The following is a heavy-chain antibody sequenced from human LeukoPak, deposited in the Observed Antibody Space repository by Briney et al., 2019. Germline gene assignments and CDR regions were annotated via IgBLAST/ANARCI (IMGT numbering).Heavy chain of an antibody. Sequence: GASVKVSCKASGYTSTSYGISWVRQAPGQGLEWMGWISAYNGNTNYAQKLQGRVTMTTDTSKSIAYMGLRSLRSAETAVKYRARAGRGWYSSGRSNWLYPWGQGTPVTVSS. V-gene: IGHV1-18*01. CDR3: ARAGRGWYSSGRSNWLYP. D-gene: IGHD6-19*01. CDR1: GYTSTSYG. J-gene: IGHJ5*02. CDR2: ISAYNGNT.